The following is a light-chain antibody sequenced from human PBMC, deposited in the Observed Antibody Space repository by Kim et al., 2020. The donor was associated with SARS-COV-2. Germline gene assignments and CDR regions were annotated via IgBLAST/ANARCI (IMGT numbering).Light chain of an antibody. CDR1: QSVGSN. V-gene: IGKV3-11*01. CDR3: QHRNNWPLT. J-gene: IGKJ4*01. CDR2: DAS. Sequence: LSPGERATLSCRASQSVGSNLAWYQQRPGQAPRLLIYDASNRATGIPARFSGSGSGTDFILTISSLDPEDFAVYYCQHRNNWPLTFGGGTKVDIK.